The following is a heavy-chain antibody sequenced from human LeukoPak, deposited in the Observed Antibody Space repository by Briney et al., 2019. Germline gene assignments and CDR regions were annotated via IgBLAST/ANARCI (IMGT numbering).Heavy chain of an antibody. J-gene: IGHJ4*02. D-gene: IGHD2-2*01. V-gene: IGHV4-39*01. CDR2: INYSGTT. CDR3: ARVDIAVVPSTLFDC. Sequence: SETLSLTCTVSSGSITSGSYYWGWIRQPPGKGLEWIGSINYSGTTYFNPSLKSRLTMSVDTSKNEFSLSLSSVTASDTAVYYCARVDIAVVPSTLFDCWGQGTLVTVS. CDR1: SGSITSGSYY.